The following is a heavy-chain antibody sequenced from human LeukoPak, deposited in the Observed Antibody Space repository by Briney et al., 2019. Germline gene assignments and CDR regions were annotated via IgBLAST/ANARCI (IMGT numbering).Heavy chain of an antibody. J-gene: IGHJ6*02. CDR3: ARNLYCSSTSCYFGYYYYYGMDV. CDR1: GFTFSSYG. D-gene: IGHD2-2*01. V-gene: IGHV3-33*01. Sequence: PGRSLRLSCAASGFTFSSYGMHWVRQAPGKGLEWVAVIWSDGSNKYYADSVKGRFTISRDNSKNTLYLQMNSLRAEDTAVYYCARNLYCSSTSCYFGYYYYYGMDVWGQGTTVTVSS. CDR2: IWSDGSNK.